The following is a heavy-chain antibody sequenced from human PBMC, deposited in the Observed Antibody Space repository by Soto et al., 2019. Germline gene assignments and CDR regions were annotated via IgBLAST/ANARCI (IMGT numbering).Heavy chain of an antibody. Sequence: GGSLRLSCTASGFTFSGYAMSWVRQAPGKGLEWGSAISGSGGSTYYADSVKGRFTISRDNSKRTLYLQMNSLRAEDTAVYYCAKGFVEMATIDYWGQGALVTVSP. CDR2: ISGSGGST. J-gene: IGHJ4*02. D-gene: IGHD5-12*01. V-gene: IGHV3-23*01. CDR3: AKGFVEMATIDY. CDR1: GFTFSGYA.